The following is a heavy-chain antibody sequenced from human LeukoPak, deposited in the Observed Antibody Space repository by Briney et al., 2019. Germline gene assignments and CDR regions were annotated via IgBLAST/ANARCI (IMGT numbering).Heavy chain of an antibody. D-gene: IGHD6-6*01. CDR2: IREDGSNK. Sequence: PGGSLRLFCAASGFTFSSYGMHWVRQAPGKGLEWVAFIREDGSNKYYADSVKGRFTIYRDNSKNPLYLQMNSRRAEDTAVYYCAKGESRQLVPHGLFDYGGQGTLVTVSA. J-gene: IGHJ4*02. V-gene: IGHV3-30*02. CDR1: GFTFSSYG. CDR3: AKGESRQLVPHGLFDY.